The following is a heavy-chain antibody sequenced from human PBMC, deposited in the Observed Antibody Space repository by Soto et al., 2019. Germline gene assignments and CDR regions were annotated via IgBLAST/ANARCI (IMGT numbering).Heavy chain of an antibody. V-gene: IGHV4-34*01. CDR3: ARVSGIYYYGMDV. D-gene: IGHD3-10*01. CDR1: GGSFSGYY. Sequence: PSETLSLTCAVYGGSFSGYYWSWIRQPPGKWLEWIGEINHSGSTNYNPSLKSRVTISVVTSKNQFSLKLSSVTAADTAVYYCARVSGIYYYGMDVWGQGTTVTVSS. CDR2: INHSGST. J-gene: IGHJ6*02.